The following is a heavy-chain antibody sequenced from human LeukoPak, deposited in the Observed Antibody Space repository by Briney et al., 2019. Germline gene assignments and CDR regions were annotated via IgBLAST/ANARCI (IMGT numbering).Heavy chain of an antibody. D-gene: IGHD3-3*01. CDR3: ARDAISYYDFWSGLRGNYYYMDV. J-gene: IGHJ6*03. CDR2: LYSSGSF. CDR1: GGSINSYH. V-gene: IGHV4-4*07. Sequence: PSETLSLTCNVSGGSINSYHWSWIRQPAGEGLEWIGRLYSSGSFNYNPSLKSRVSMSVDTSKNQFSLKLSSVTAADTAVYYCARDAISYYDFWSGLRGNYYYMDVWGKGTTVTVSS.